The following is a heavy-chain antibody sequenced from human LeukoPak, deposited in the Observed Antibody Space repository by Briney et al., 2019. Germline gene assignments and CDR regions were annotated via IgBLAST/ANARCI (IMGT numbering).Heavy chain of an antibody. D-gene: IGHD2-2*01. CDR3: ATRGGYCSSTSCRGDY. V-gene: IGHV1-24*01. CDR1: GHTLTELS. CDR2: FDPEDGET. J-gene: IGHJ4*02. Sequence: ASVKVSCKVSGHTLTELSMHWVRQAPGKGLEWMGGFDPEDGETIYAQKFQGRVTMTEDTSTDTAYMELSSLRSEDTAVYYCATRGGYCSSTSCRGDYWGQGTLVTVSS.